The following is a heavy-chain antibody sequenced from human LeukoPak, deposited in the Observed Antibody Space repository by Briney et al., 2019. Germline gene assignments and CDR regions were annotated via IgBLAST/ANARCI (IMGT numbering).Heavy chain of an antibody. CDR2: IYHSGST. CDR3: ARAYDSSGYPYPLDY. CDR1: GGSFSGYY. D-gene: IGHD3-22*01. Sequence: SETLSLTCAVYGGSFSGYYWSWIRQPPGKGLEWIGSIYHSGSTYYNPSLKSRVTISVDTSKNQFSLKLSSVTAADTAVYYCARAYDSSGYPYPLDYWGQGTLVTVSS. J-gene: IGHJ4*02. V-gene: IGHV4-34*01.